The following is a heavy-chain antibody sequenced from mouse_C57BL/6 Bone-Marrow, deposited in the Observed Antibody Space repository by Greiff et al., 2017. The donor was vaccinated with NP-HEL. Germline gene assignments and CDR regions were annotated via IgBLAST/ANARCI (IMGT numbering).Heavy chain of an antibody. CDR3: ALYGPFAY. Sequence: VQLQQSGAELVKPGASVKLSCTASGFNIKDTYMHWVKQRPEQGLEWIGRIDPANGNTKYDPKFQGKATITADTSSNTAYLQLSSLTSEDSAVYYCALYGPFAYWGQGTLVTVSA. J-gene: IGHJ3*01. CDR2: IDPANGNT. CDR1: GFNIKDTY. V-gene: IGHV14-3*02. D-gene: IGHD1-1*02.